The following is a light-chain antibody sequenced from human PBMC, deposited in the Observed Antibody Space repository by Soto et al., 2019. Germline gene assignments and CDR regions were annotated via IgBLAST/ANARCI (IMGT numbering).Light chain of an antibody. V-gene: IGLV2-14*03. CDR3: NSYASSGTLV. J-gene: IGLJ1*01. CDR2: DVS. Sequence: QSVLTQPASVSGSPGQSITISCTGTSNDVGGYDYVSWYQQHSGKVPKLIIYDVSKRPSGVSSRFFGSKSGNTASLTISGLQAEDEADYYCNSYASSGTLVFGTGTKVTVL. CDR1: SNDVGGYDY.